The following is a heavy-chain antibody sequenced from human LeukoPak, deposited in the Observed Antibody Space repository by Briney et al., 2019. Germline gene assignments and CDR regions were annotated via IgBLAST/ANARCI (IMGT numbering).Heavy chain of an antibody. CDR2: ITPDGSST. CDR3: VRVGVATFYY. J-gene: IGHJ4*02. D-gene: IGHD5-12*01. CDR1: GFTFSSYW. Sequence: PGGSLRLSCEASGFTFSSYWMHWVRQAPGKGLVWVSRITPDGSSTGYADSVKGRFTISRDNAKNTLYLQMNSLRVEDTAVYHCVRVGVATFYYWGQGTLVTVSS. V-gene: IGHV3-74*01.